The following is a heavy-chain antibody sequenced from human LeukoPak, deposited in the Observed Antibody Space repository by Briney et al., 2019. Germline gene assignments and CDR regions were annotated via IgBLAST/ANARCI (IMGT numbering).Heavy chain of an antibody. D-gene: IGHD3-10*01. CDR2: ISWNSGSI. CDR3: AKDFTMVRGVHAFDI. V-gene: IGHV3-9*01. Sequence: PGRSLRLSCAASGFTFDDYAMHWVRQAPGKGLEWVSGISWNSGSIGYADSVKGRFTISRDNARNSLYLQMNSLRAEDTALYYCAKDFTMVRGVHAFDIWGQGTMVTVSS. J-gene: IGHJ3*02. CDR1: GFTFDDYA.